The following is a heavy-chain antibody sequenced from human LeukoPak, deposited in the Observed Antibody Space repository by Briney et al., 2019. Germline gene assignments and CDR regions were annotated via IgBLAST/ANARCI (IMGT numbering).Heavy chain of an antibody. CDR1: GYTFTSCG. CDR2: ISAYNGNT. Sequence: RASVKVSCKASGYTFTSCGISWVRQAPGQGLEWMGWISAYNGNTNYAQKLQGRVTMTTDTSTSTAYMELRSLRSDDTAVYYCARDFRITMVRGVIIRKTPFDYWGQGTLVTVSS. D-gene: IGHD3-10*01. CDR3: ARDFRITMVRGVIIRKTPFDY. V-gene: IGHV1-18*01. J-gene: IGHJ4*02.